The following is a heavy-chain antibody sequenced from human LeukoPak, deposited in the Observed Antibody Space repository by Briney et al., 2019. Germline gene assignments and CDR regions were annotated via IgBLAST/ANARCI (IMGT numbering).Heavy chain of an antibody. J-gene: IGHJ3*02. V-gene: IGHV3-23*03. CDR1: GFIFSSEA. CDR3: AKDCGGDCLDAFDI. Sequence: GGSLRLSCAASGFIFSSEAMSWVRQAPGKGLEWVSVIYSGGSTYYADSVKGRFTISRDNSKNTLYLQMNSLRAEDTAVYYCAKDCGGDCLDAFDIWGQGTMVTVSS. CDR2: IYSGGST. D-gene: IGHD2-21*02.